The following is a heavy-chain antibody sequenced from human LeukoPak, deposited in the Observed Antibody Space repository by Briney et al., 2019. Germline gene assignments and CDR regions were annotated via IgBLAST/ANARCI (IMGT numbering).Heavy chain of an antibody. D-gene: IGHD6-13*01. CDR2: INPNSGGT. V-gene: IGHV1-2*02. Sequence: ASVKVSCKASGYTFTGYYMHWVRQAPGQGLEWMGWINPNSGGTNYAQKFQGRVTMTRDTSISTAYMELSRLRSDDTAVYYCARGRDIQRYSSSWYFADRFSWFDPWGQGTLVTVSS. J-gene: IGHJ5*02. CDR3: ARGRDIQRYSSSWYFADRFSWFDP. CDR1: GYTFTGYY.